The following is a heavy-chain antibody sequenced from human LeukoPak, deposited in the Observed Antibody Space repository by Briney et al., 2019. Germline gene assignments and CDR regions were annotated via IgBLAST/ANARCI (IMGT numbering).Heavy chain of an antibody. D-gene: IGHD1-7*01. CDR3: AKGGELPPYYFDY. CDR1: GFTFSSYA. J-gene: IGHJ4*02. Sequence: GGSLRLSCAASGFTFSSYAMSWVRQAPGKGLEWVSAISGSGGSTYYADSVKGRFTTSRDNSKNTLYLQMNSLRAEDTAVYYCAKGGELPPYYFDYWGQGTLVTVSS. CDR2: ISGSGGST. V-gene: IGHV3-23*01.